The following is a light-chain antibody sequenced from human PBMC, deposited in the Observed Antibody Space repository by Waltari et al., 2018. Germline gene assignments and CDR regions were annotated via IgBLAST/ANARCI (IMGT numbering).Light chain of an antibody. V-gene: IGKV3-20*01. Sequence: EIVLTQSPDSLSLSPGESAILSCRASQSLRSNYFAWYRQRPGQAPRLLIYGASKRATCIPDRISGSGSGTDFTLTINRLEAEDFAVYYCQQFDDSQWSFGQGTKVELK. CDR3: QQFDDSQWS. CDR1: QSLRSNY. J-gene: IGKJ1*01. CDR2: GAS.